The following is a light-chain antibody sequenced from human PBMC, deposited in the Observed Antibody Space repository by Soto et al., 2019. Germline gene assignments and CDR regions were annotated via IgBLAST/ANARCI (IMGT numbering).Light chain of an antibody. Sequence: ENVLTQSPGTLSLSPGERATLSCRASQSVNSRFLAWYQQKPGQAPRLLMYGASNRATGIPDRFSGTGSGTDFTLTISRLEPEDFAVYYCQQYGSSPYTFGLGTKVDIK. CDR3: QQYGSSPYT. V-gene: IGKV3-20*01. CDR2: GAS. J-gene: IGKJ2*01. CDR1: QSVNSRF.